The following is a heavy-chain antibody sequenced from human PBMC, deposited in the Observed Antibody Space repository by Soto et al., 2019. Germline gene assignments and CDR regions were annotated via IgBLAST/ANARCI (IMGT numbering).Heavy chain of an antibody. V-gene: IGHV1-18*04. CDR1: GYTFTSYG. D-gene: IGHD5-12*01. J-gene: IGHJ6*02. CDR2: ISAYNGNT. Sequence: ASVKVSCKASGYTFTSYGISWVRQAPGQGLEWMGWISAYNGNTNYAQRLQGRVTMTTDTSTSTAYMELRSLRSDDTAVYYCARDGGGYDFLEYYYGMDVWGQGTTVTVSS. CDR3: ARDGGGYDFLEYYYGMDV.